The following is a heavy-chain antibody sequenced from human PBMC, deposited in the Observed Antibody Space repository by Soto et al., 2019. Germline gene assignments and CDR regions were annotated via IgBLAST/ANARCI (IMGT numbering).Heavy chain of an antibody. CDR2: INPKSGGT. J-gene: IGHJ4*02. CDR3: ARFFNGTSHGGIYT. D-gene: IGHD1-26*01. Sequence: ASVKVSCKASGYRFIDYFMHWVRRAPGQGLEWMGWINPKSGGTKIAQKFQGRTTMTRDTSINTVFMELSRLTSDDTAVYFFARFFNGTSHGGIYTRALETLLPVSS. CDR1: GYRFIDYF. V-gene: IGHV1-2*02.